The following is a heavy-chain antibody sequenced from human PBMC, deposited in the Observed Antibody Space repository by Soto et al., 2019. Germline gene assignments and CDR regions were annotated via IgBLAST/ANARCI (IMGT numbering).Heavy chain of an antibody. V-gene: IGHV3-48*03. D-gene: IGHD6-19*01. J-gene: IGHJ3*02. CDR1: GFTFSSYE. CDR2: ISSSGSTI. CDR3: ARGQWLVRYAFDI. Sequence: EVQLVESGGGLVQPGGSLRLSCVASGFTFSSYEMNWVRQAPGKGLEWVSYISSSGSTIYYADSVKGRFTISRDNAKNSLYLQMNSLRAEDTAVYYCARGQWLVRYAFDIWGQGTMVTVSS.